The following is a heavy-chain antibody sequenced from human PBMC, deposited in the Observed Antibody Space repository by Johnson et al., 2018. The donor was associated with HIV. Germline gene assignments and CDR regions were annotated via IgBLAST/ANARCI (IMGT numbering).Heavy chain of an antibody. CDR3: AREGYYASRGTFDI. Sequence: QVQLVESGGGLIQPGGSLRLSCAASGFTFSSYAMHWVRRAPGKGLEWVAFIRYDGSNKYYLDSVKGRFSISRDNSRKTLYLQMSSLRAEDTAMYFCAREGYYASRGTFDIWGEGTMVTVSS. J-gene: IGHJ3*02. V-gene: IGHV3-30*02. CDR2: IRYDGSNK. D-gene: IGHD3-10*01. CDR1: GFTFSSYA.